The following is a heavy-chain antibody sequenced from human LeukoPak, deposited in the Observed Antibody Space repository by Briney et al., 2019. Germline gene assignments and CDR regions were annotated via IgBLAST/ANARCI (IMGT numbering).Heavy chain of an antibody. CDR3: ARVYCSTSSCNYFDY. CDR2: IYHSGST. D-gene: IGHD2-2*01. CDR1: GGSITSSNW. V-gene: IGHV4-4*02. J-gene: IGHJ4*02. Sequence: SRTLSLTCAVSGGSITSSNWWTCVRQPPGKGLEWIGEIYHSGSTNYNPSLQSRVTMSVDKSKNLFSLKLSSVTAADTAMYYCARVYCSTSSCNYFDYWGQGTLVTVSS.